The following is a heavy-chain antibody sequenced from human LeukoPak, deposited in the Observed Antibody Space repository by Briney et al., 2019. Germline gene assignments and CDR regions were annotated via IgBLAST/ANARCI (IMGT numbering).Heavy chain of an antibody. V-gene: IGHV3-7*01. CDR3: ARAPGLSSTSYNDY. D-gene: IGHD2-2*01. CDR2: IKQDGSEK. J-gene: IGHJ4*02. Sequence: PGGSLRLSCAASGFSFGSYWMSWVRQAPGKGLEWVANIKQDGSEKYYVDSVKGRFTISRDNAKNSLYLQMNSLRAEDTAVYYCARAPGLSSTSYNDYWGQGTLVTDSS. CDR1: GFSFGSYW.